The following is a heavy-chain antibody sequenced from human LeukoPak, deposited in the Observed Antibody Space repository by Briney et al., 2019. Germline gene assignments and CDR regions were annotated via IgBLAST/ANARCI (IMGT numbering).Heavy chain of an antibody. J-gene: IGHJ4*02. Sequence: GGSLRLSCVASGFTFSDYGMHWARQAPGKGLEWVSSISSGSSNIHYADSVKGRFTISRDNAKNSLYLQMNSLRAEDTAVYYCAIPIATDGLDYWGQGTLVTVSS. CDR3: AIPIATDGLDY. CDR1: GFTFSDYG. CDR2: ISSGSSNI. D-gene: IGHD6-13*01. V-gene: IGHV3-21*01.